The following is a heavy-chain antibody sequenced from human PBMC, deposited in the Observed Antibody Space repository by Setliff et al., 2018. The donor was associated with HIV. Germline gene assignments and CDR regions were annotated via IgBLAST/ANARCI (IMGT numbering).Heavy chain of an antibody. CDR3: ARGPTVGAADY. V-gene: IGHV1-2*02. CDR2: INPYSGGT. D-gene: IGHD1-26*01. J-gene: IGHJ4*02. Sequence: ASVKVSCKASGYSFTDYYIHWVRQAPGQGLEWMGWINPYSGGTNYAQKFQGSVTMTRDTSITTAYMELSRLISDDTAVYYCARGPTVGAADYWGQGTLVTVSS. CDR1: GYSFTDYY.